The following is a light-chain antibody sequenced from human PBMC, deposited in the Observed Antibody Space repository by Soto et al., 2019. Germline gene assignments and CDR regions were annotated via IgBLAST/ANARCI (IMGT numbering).Light chain of an antibody. CDR3: MQGQQMPYT. J-gene: IGKJ2*01. CDR2: LGS. V-gene: IGKV2-28*01. Sequence: DIVMTQAPLSLPVTPGEPASICCKSSQSLEERNGDDHLDWYLQRPGQSPQLLIYLGSSRASGVPDRFSGSGSGTDFTLKISRVEAEDVGVYYCMQGQQMPYTFGQGTKLEIK. CDR1: QSLEERNGDDH.